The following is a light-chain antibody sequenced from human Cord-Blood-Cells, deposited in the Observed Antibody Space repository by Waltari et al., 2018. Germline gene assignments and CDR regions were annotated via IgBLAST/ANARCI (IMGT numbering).Light chain of an antibody. Sequence: VGDRVTITCRASQSISSWLAWYQQKPGKAPKLLIYDASSLESGVPSRFSGSGSGTEFTLTISSLQPDDFATYYCQQYNSYSVFGQGTKLEIK. CDR1: QSISSW. V-gene: IGKV1-5*01. CDR2: DAS. J-gene: IGKJ2*01. CDR3: QQYNSYSV.